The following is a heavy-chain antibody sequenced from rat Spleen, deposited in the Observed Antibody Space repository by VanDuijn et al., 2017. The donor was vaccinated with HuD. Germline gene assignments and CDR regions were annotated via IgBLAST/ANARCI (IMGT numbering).Heavy chain of an antibody. CDR3: AKGGYNYWYFDF. CDR2: ISYGDSSGHSGT. Sequence: EVQLVESDGGLVQPGRSLKLSCAASGFTFSDYGMAWVRQAPTKGLEWVATISYGDSSGHSGTYYRDSVKGRFTISRDNAKNTLYLQMDSLRSEDTATYYCAKGGYNYWYFDFWGPGTMVTVSS. D-gene: IGHD1-4*01. V-gene: IGHV5-29*01. CDR1: GFTFSDYG. J-gene: IGHJ1*01.